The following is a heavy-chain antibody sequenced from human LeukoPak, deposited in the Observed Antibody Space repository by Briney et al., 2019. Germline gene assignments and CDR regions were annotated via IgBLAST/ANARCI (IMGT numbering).Heavy chain of an antibody. Sequence: SETLSLTCTVSGGSISSGGYYWSWIRQHPGKGLEWIGYIYYSGSTYYNPTLKSRVTISVDTSKNQFSLKLSSVTAADTAVYYCARDRRYSFDSSGYQSPTGYYMDVWGKGTTVTVSS. CDR3: ARDRRYSFDSSGYQSPTGYYMDV. CDR1: GGSISSGGYY. D-gene: IGHD3-22*01. J-gene: IGHJ6*03. V-gene: IGHV4-31*03. CDR2: IYYSGST.